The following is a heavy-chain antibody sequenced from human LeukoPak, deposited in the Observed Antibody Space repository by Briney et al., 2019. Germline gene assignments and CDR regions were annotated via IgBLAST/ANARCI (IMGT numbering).Heavy chain of an antibody. Sequence: SETLSLTCAVSGGSISSYYWSWIRQPPGKGLEWIGYIYYSGSTNYNPSLKSRVTISVDTSENQFSLKLSSVTAADTAVYYCARELYDYGDPERDSDAFDIWGQGTMVTVSS. CDR1: GGSISSYY. CDR2: IYYSGST. V-gene: IGHV4-59*01. D-gene: IGHD4-17*01. CDR3: ARELYDYGDPERDSDAFDI. J-gene: IGHJ3*02.